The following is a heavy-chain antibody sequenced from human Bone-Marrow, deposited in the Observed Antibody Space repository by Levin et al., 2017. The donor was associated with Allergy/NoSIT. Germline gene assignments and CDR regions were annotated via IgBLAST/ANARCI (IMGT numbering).Heavy chain of an antibody. Sequence: SQTLSLTCAISGDSVSITSAAWNWIRLSPSRGLEWLGRTNYRSKWYTDYARSVESRISINLDTSKNHLSLHLKSVTPEDTAIYYCAGDFSRGYYYFDPWGQGTLVTVSS. CDR1: GDSVSITSAA. CDR3: AGDFSRGYYYFDP. D-gene: IGHD3-22*01. J-gene: IGHJ5*02. CDR2: TNYRSKWYT. V-gene: IGHV6-1*01.